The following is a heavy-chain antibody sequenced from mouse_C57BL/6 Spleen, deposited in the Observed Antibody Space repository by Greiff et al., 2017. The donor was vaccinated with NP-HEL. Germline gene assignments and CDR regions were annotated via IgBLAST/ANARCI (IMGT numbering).Heavy chain of an antibody. V-gene: IGHV1-26*01. CDR1: GYTFTDYY. J-gene: IGHJ2*01. CDR2: INPNNGGT. CDR3: ARSRDYYGSFDY. D-gene: IGHD1-1*01. Sequence: EVQLQQSGPELVKPGASVKISCKASGYTFTDYYMNWVKQSHGKSLEWIGDINPNNGGTSYNQKFKGKATLTVDKSSSTAYMELRSLTSEDSAVYYCARSRDYYGSFDYWGQGTTLTVSS.